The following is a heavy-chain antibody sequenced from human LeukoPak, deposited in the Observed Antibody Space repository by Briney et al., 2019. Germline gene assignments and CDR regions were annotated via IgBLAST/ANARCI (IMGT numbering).Heavy chain of an antibody. V-gene: IGHV3-30-3*01. Sequence: GRSLRLTCAASGFTFSNSAMHWVRQAPGKGLEWVAVMSYDGSIKYYADSVKGRFTISRDNSKNTLDLQMNSLRVEDTAVYYCARSYCSGGSCYRSSSVAPPLIDYWGQGTLVTVSS. CDR2: MSYDGSIK. D-gene: IGHD2-15*01. CDR3: ARSYCSGGSCYRSSSVAPPLIDY. CDR1: GFTFSNSA. J-gene: IGHJ4*02.